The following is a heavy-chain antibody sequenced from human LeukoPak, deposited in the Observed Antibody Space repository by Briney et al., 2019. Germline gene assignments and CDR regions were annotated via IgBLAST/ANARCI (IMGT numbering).Heavy chain of an antibody. J-gene: IGHJ3*02. V-gene: IGHV3-30-3*01. CDR1: GFTFSSYA. CDR2: ISNDGSDK. Sequence: GGSLRLSCAASGFTFSSYAMHWVRQAPGKGLEWVAVISNDGSDKYYADSVKGRFTISRDNAKNSLYLQMNSLRAEDTAVYYCARDRRDCSSTSCYGDAFDIWGQGTMVTVSS. D-gene: IGHD2-2*01. CDR3: ARDRRDCSSTSCYGDAFDI.